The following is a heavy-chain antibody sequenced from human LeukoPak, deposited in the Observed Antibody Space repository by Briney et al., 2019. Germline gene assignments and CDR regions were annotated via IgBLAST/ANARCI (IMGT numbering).Heavy chain of an antibody. CDR1: GYTFTGYY. D-gene: IGHD4-17*01. CDR3: ARDKGYGDYGGVGY. V-gene: IGHV1-2*02. CDR2: INPNSGGT. Sequence: GASVKVSCKASGYTFTGYYMHWVRQAPGQGLEWMGWINPNSGGTNYAQKFQGRVTMTRDTSISTAYMELSRLRSDDTAVYYCARDKGYGDYGGVGYWGQGTLVTVSS. J-gene: IGHJ4*02.